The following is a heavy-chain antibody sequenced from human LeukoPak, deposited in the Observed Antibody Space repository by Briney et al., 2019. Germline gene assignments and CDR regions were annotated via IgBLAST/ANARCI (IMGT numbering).Heavy chain of an antibody. CDR3: ARRGWVFGVVDV. D-gene: IGHD3-3*01. J-gene: IGHJ6*02. Sequence: SETLSLTCTVSGASITRYYWSWIPQPPGKGLDWLGYISDTGNTNYNPSLKGRVTISVDTSNNQFSLDLNSVTAADTAVYFCARRGWVFGVVDVWGQGTTVTVSS. CDR2: ISDTGNT. V-gene: IGHV4-59*01. CDR1: GASITRYY.